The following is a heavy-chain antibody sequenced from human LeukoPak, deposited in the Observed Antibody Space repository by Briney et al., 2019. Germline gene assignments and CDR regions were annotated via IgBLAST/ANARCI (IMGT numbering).Heavy chain of an antibody. CDR3: ARVDSGSFLGDWFDP. CDR2: IYHSGST. J-gene: IGHJ5*02. V-gene: IGHV4-38-2*02. D-gene: IGHD1-26*01. Sequence: SETLSLTCTVSGYSISSGYYWGWIRQPPGKGLEWIGSIYHSGSTYYNPSLKSRVTISVDKSKNQFSLKLSSVTAADTAVYYCARVDSGSFLGDWFDPWGQGTLVTVSS. CDR1: GYSISSGYY.